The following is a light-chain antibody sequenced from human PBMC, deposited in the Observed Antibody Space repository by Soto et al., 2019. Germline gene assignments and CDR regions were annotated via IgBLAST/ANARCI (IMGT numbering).Light chain of an antibody. V-gene: IGLV1-47*01. Sequence: QSVLTQPPSASGTPGQRVTISCSGSTSNIGSNDVNWYQQLPGAAPKLVIDRNTKRPSGVPDRFSGSKSGTSASLAISGLRSEDEATYYCATWDDNLTGALFGGGTKVTVL. CDR1: TSNIGSND. CDR2: RNT. CDR3: ATWDDNLTGAL. J-gene: IGLJ2*01.